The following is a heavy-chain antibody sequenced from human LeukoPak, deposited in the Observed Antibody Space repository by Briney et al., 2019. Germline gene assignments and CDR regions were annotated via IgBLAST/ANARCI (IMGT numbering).Heavy chain of an antibody. CDR3: AAELYGVYTDCCTFHL. CDR2: IIVGSGAT. V-gene: IGHV1-58*01. CDR1: GFTFSTSA. J-gene: IGHJ3*01. D-gene: IGHD4-17*01. Sequence: WASVKVSCKTSGFTFSTSAVQWVRQARGQRLEWIGWIIVGSGATNYAQSLQGRFTITRDMSTNTAYMELSSLGSEDSAVYYCAAELYGVYTDCCTFHLWGQGTMVTVSS.